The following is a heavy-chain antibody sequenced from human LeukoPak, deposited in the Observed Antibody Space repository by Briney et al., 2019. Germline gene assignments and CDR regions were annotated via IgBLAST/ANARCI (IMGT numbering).Heavy chain of an antibody. CDR2: ISGSGGST. D-gene: IGHD6-19*01. J-gene: IGHJ4*02. Sequence: PGGSLRLSCAASGFTLSTYWMHWVRQAPGKGLAWVSAISGSGGSTYYADSVKGRFTISRDNSENTLYLQMNSLRAEDTAVYYCAKDQAKTGYSSGGYFDYWGQGTLVTVSS. V-gene: IGHV3-23*01. CDR1: GFTLSTYW. CDR3: AKDQAKTGYSSGGYFDY.